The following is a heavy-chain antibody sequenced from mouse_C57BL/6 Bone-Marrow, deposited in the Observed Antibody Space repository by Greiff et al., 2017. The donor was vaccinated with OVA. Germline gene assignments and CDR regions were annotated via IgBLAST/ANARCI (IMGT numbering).Heavy chain of an antibody. J-gene: IGHJ1*03. V-gene: IGHV1-55*01. Sequence: QVQLQQPGAELVKPGASVKMSCKASGYTFTSYWITWVKQRPGQGLEWIGDIYPGSGSTNYNEKFKSKATLTVDTSSSTAYMPLSSRTSEDSAVYYCARPHYYGSSYRYFDVWGTGTTVTVSS. CDR3: ARPHYYGSSYRYFDV. CDR2: IYPGSGST. CDR1: GYTFTSYW. D-gene: IGHD1-1*01.